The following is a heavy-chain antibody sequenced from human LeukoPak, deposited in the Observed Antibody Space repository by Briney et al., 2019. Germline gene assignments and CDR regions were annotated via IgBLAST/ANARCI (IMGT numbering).Heavy chain of an antibody. D-gene: IGHD5-12*01. CDR1: GFTFNDYY. V-gene: IGHV3-11*04. CDR2: ISSSGSSI. J-gene: IGHJ4*02. Sequence: GGSLRLSCAASGFTFNDYYMNWIRQAPGKGLEWVSYISSSGSSIHYADSVKGRFTISRDNAKNSLYLQMNSLRAEDTAVYYCARDSPALATSFDYWGQGTLVTVSS. CDR3: ARDSPALATSFDY.